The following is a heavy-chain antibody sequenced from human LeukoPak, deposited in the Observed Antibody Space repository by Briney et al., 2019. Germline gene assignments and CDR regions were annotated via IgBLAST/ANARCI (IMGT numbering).Heavy chain of an antibody. CDR2: IYYSGST. CDR1: GGSISSGSYY. J-gene: IGHJ5*02. D-gene: IGHD6-13*01. V-gene: IGHV4-39*07. Sequence: SETLSLTCTVSGGSISSGSYYWGWIRQPPGKGLEWIGSIYYSGSTYYNPSLKSRVTISVDTSKNQFSLKLSSVTAADTAVYYCARDPPPSLWYSSSLSHWFDPWGQGTLVTVSS. CDR3: ARDPPPSLWYSSSLSHWFDP.